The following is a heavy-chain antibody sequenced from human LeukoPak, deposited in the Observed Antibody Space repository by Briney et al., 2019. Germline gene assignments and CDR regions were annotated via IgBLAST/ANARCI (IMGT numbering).Heavy chain of an antibody. V-gene: IGHV4-34*01. D-gene: IGHD5-12*01. Sequence: PGGSLRLSCAASGFSFSSYWMSWVRQAPGKGLEWIGEINHSGSTNYNPSLKSRVTISVDTSKNQFSLKLSSVTAADTAVYYCARGLRGLYYYYYMGVWGKGTTVTVSS. CDR3: ARGLRGLYYYYYMGV. CDR2: INHSGST. CDR1: GFSFSSYW. J-gene: IGHJ6*03.